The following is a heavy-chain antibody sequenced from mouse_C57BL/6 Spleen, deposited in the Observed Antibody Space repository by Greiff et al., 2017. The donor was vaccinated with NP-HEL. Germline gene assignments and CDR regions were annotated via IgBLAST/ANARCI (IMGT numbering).Heavy chain of an antibody. J-gene: IGHJ3*01. CDR1: GFTFSSYT. Sequence: EVQGVESGGGLVKPGGSLKLSCAASGFTFSSYTMSWVRQTPEKRLEWVATISGGGGNTYYPDSVKGRVTISRDNAKNTLYLQMSSLRSEDTALYYCARQEGLYYDCVFAYWGQGTLVTVSA. D-gene: IGHD2-4*01. V-gene: IGHV5-9*01. CDR2: ISGGGGNT. CDR3: ARQEGLYYDCVFAY.